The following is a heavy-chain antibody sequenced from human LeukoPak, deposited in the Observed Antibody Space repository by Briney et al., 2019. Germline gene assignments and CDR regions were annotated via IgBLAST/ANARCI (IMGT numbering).Heavy chain of an antibody. CDR1: GYTFTSYY. CDR3: ARTFSIASAGRNDY. J-gene: IGHJ4*02. Sequence: ASVKVSCKASGYTFTSYYIHWVRQAPGQGLQWMGLINPSGGSTSYAQKFRGRVTMTRDTSTSTVFMELSSLTSEDTAVYYCARTFSIASAGRNDYWGQGTLVTVSS. D-gene: IGHD6-13*01. V-gene: IGHV1-46*01. CDR2: INPSGGST.